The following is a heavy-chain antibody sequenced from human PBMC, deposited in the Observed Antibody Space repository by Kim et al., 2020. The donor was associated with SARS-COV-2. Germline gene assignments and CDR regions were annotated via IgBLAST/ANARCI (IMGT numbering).Heavy chain of an antibody. CDR3: ASGEAYGGLDY. CDR2: INSDGSST. CDR1: GFTFSSYW. Sequence: GGSLRLSCAASGFTFSSYWMHWVRQAPGKGLVWVSRINSDGSSTSYADSVKGRFTISRDNAKNTLYLQMNSLRAEDTAVYYCASGEAYGGLDYWGQGTLVTVSS. J-gene: IGHJ4*02. V-gene: IGHV3-74*01. D-gene: IGHD4-17*01.